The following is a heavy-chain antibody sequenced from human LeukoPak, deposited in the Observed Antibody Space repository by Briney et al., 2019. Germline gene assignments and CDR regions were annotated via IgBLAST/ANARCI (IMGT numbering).Heavy chain of an antibody. CDR2: IYYSGST. CDR3: ARSLVRGPYYFDY. Sequence: PSDTLSLTRTVSGGSISSYYWSWIRQPPGKGLEWIGYIYYSGSTNYNPSLKSRVTISVDTSKNQFSLKLSSVTAADTAVYYCARSLVRGPYYFDYWGQGTLVTVSS. V-gene: IGHV4-59*08. D-gene: IGHD4-23*01. CDR1: GGSISSYY. J-gene: IGHJ4*02.